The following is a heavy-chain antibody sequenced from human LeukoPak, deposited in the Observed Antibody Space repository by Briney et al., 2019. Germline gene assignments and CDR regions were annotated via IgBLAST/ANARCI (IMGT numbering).Heavy chain of an antibody. CDR3: ARGSNQWPLYSMDV. CDR1: GFTFSSYG. J-gene: IGHJ6*02. D-gene: IGHD6-19*01. Sequence: PGRSLRLSCAASGFTFSSYGMHWVRQAPGKGLEWVAGILYNGSNKYHADSVKGRFTISRDNSQNTLFLQMNSLRAEDTAVYYCARGSNQWPLYSMDVWGHGTTVTVSS. V-gene: IGHV3-33*01. CDR2: ILYNGSNK.